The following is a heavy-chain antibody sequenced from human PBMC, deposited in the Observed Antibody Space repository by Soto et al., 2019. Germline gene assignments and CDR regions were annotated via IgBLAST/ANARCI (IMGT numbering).Heavy chain of an antibody. CDR2: ISYTGST. J-gene: IGHJ5*02. CDR1: GGSISSGTYY. D-gene: IGHD3-22*01. CDR3: ARGKIYYRHNWFDP. Sequence: SETLSFTCTVSGGSISSGTYYWSWIRQHPGKGLEWIAYISYTGSTYYNPSLKSRVTISVDTSKNQFSLKLSSVTAADTAVYYCARGKIYYRHNWFDPWGQGTLVTVSS. V-gene: IGHV4-31*03.